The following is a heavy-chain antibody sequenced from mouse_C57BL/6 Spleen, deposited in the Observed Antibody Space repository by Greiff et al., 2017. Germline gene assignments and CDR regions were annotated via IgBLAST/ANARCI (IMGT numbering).Heavy chain of an antibody. D-gene: IGHD2-4*01. J-gene: IGHJ2*01. CDR1: GYSITSGYY. Sequence: DVQLQESGPGLVKPSQSLSLTCSVTGYSITSGYYWNWIRQFPGNKLEWMGYISYDGSNNYNPSLKNRISITRDTSKNQFFLKLNSVTTEDTATYYCARALYDYGDYFDYWGQGTTLTVSS. CDR3: ARALYDYGDYFDY. V-gene: IGHV3-6*01. CDR2: ISYDGSN.